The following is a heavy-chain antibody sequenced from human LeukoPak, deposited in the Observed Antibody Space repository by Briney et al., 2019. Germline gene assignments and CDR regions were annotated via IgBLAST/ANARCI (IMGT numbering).Heavy chain of an antibody. Sequence: AESLKISCKGSGYIFSTYWIAWVRQMPGKGLGWMGIIYSGDSDTSYSPSFEGQVTISVDKSTNHAYLQWSSLTASDSAMYYCARHLGLTSGWYDYWGQGTQVSVSS. CDR1: GYIFSTYW. D-gene: IGHD6-19*01. V-gene: IGHV5-51*01. CDR3: ARHLGLTSGWYDY. CDR2: IYSGDSDT. J-gene: IGHJ4*02.